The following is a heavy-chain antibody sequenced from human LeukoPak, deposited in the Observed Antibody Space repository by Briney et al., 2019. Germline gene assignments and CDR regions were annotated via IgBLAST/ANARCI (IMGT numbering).Heavy chain of an antibody. D-gene: IGHD1-26*01. CDR2: ISWNSGSI. V-gene: IGHV3-9*01. CDR1: GFTFDDYA. CDR3: AKVIVGTTAFDY. Sequence: PGGSLRLSCAASGFTFDDYAMHWVRQAPGKGLEWVSGISWNSGSIGYADSVKGRFTISRDNSKNTLYLQMNSLRVEDTAVYYCAKVIVGTTAFDYWGQGTLVTVSS. J-gene: IGHJ4*02.